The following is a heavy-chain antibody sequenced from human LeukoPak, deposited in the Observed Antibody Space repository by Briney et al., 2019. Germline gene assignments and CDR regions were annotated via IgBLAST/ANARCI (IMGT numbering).Heavy chain of an antibody. J-gene: IGHJ5*02. D-gene: IGHD3-3*01. CDR2: IYHSGST. V-gene: IGHV4-38-2*02. CDR3: ARAMGYYDFWSVSNWFDP. Sequence: SETLSLTCTVSGYSISSGYYWGWIRQPPGKGLEWIGSIYHSGSTYYNPSLKSRVTISVDTSKNQFSLKLSSVTAADTAVYYCARAMGYYDFWSVSNWFDPWGQGTLVTVSS. CDR1: GYSISSGYY.